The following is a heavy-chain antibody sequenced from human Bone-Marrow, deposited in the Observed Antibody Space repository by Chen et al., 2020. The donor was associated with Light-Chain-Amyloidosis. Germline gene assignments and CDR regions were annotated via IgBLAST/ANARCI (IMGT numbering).Heavy chain of an antibody. J-gene: IGHJ4*02. V-gene: IGHV3-49*05. CDR1: GFTFRDHA. CDR3: SRASGGYDFIIDY. D-gene: IGHD5-12*01. Sequence: EVQLVESGGGLVKPGQSLRLSCTGSGFTFRDHALSWFRQAPGSGLQWVGFIRSNVYGETPQYAASLTGRFTISRDDSKSIAYLQMDSLRSDDSAVYYCSRASGGYDFIIDYWGQGTLVTVSS. CDR2: IRSNVYGETP.